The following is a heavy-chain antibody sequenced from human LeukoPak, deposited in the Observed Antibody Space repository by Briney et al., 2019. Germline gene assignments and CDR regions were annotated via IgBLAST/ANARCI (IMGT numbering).Heavy chain of an antibody. CDR3: ARGQKSSGYWFDP. Sequence: ASVKASCKASGYTFTRFDINWVRQTTGQVLEWMGWMNPNSGNKGYAQKFQSRFTMTMNTSTSTAYMELTSLTSEDTAVYYCARGQKSSGYWFDPWGQGTLVTVSS. CDR1: GYTFTRFD. V-gene: IGHV1-8*01. D-gene: IGHD3-22*01. J-gene: IGHJ5*02. CDR2: MNPNSGNK.